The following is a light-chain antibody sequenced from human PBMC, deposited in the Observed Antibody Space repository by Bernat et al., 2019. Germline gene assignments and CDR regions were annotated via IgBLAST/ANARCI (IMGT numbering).Light chain of an antibody. CDR3: QQLKTYPLT. CDR1: QGISPY. V-gene: IGKV1-9*01. J-gene: IGKJ4*01. Sequence: DIQLTQSPSFLSASVGDRVAITCRASQGISPYLAWYQRKPGKAPKLLIYAASTLESGVPSRFSGSGPGTEFTLTISSLQPEDFAAYYCQQLKTYPLTFGGGNKVAIK. CDR2: AAS.